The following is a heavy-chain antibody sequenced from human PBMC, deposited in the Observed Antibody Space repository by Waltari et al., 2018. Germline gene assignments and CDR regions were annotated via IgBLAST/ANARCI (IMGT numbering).Heavy chain of an antibody. Sequence: QVQLVQSGAEVKKPGSSMKLSCKAFGGTFNTYGLNWVRPAPGQWLEWMGGIIPIFGSPSYAQKVQGRVKITADEHTSTSYMELSSLTSEDTAVYYCARGGTRFVERLLFIPLDPWGQGTLVTVSS. V-gene: IGHV1-69*01. J-gene: IGHJ5*02. D-gene: IGHD3-3*01. CDR3: ARGGTRFVERLLFIPLDP. CDR1: GGTFNTYG. CDR2: IIPIFGSP.